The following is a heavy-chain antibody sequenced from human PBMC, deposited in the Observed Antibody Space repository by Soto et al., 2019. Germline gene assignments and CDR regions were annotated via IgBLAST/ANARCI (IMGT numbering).Heavy chain of an antibody. CDR1: GGSISSGGYY. Sequence: QVQLQESGPGLVKPSQTLSLTCAVSGGSISSGGYYWSWIRQHPGKGLEWIGYIYYIGSTYYNPSLKSRVTVSVDASKSPFSRKLSPVPAADPAVYYCASGLRFGDYYGMDVWGQATTVTVSS. D-gene: IGHD3-10*01. J-gene: IGHJ6*02. CDR3: ASGLRFGDYYGMDV. V-gene: IGHV4-31*11. CDR2: IYYIGST.